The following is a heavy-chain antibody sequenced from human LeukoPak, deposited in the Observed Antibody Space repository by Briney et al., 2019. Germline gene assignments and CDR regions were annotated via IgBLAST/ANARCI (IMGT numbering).Heavy chain of an antibody. Sequence: PGGSLRLSCAASGFTFSGYAMSWVRQAPGKGLEWVSSVSDSGSKTYYAASVKGRFTISRDNSNNTLYLQMNSLRAEDTAVYYCARVFPHSSGWFWDAFDIWGQGTMVTVSS. CDR2: VSDSGSKT. D-gene: IGHD6-19*01. V-gene: IGHV3-23*01. CDR3: ARVFPHSSGWFWDAFDI. CDR1: GFTFSGYA. J-gene: IGHJ3*02.